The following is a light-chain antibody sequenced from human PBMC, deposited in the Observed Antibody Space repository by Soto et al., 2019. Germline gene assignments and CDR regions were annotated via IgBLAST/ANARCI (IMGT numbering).Light chain of an antibody. J-gene: IGKJ4*01. CDR1: QSVDSY. V-gene: IGKV3-11*01. Sequence: IVLTQSPATLSLSPGERATLSCRASQSVDSYLAWYQQKPGQAPRLLIYDASNTATGIPARFSGSGSGTDFTLTISSLEPEDFGVYFCQQYDNWPLTFGGGTKVEIK. CDR2: DAS. CDR3: QQYDNWPLT.